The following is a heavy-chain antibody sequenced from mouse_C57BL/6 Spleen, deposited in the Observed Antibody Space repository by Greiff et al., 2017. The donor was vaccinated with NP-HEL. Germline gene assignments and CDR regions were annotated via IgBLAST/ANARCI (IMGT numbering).Heavy chain of an antibody. Sequence: EVMLVESGGGLVQPGGSLSLSCAASGFTFTDYYMSWVRQPPGKALEWLGFIRNKANGYTTEYSASVKGRFTISRDNSQSILYLQMNALRAEDSATYYCARWNSNYAGFAYWGQGTLVTVSA. CDR1: GFTFTDYY. D-gene: IGHD2-5*01. V-gene: IGHV7-3*01. CDR2: IRNKANGYTT. CDR3: ARWNSNYAGFAY. J-gene: IGHJ3*01.